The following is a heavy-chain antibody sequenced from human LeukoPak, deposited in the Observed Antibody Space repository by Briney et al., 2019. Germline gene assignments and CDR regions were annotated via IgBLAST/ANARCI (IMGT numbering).Heavy chain of an antibody. CDR1: GFTFSIYS. J-gene: IGHJ4*02. V-gene: IGHV3-21*01. D-gene: IGHD3-10*01. Sequence: GGSLRLSCAASGFTFSIYSMNWVRQAPGKGLEWVSSISSSSSYIYYADSVKGRFTISRDNAKNLLYLQMNSLRAEDTAVYYCASDYGWGSTTDYWGQGTLVTVSS. CDR2: ISSSSSYI. CDR3: ASDYGWGSTTDY.